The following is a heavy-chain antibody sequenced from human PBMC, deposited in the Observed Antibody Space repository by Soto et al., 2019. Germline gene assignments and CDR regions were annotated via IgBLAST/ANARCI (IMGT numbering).Heavy chain of an antibody. CDR3: ARDRNYYDSSGYSYFDY. Sequence: ASVKVSCKASGGTFSSYAISWVRQAPGQGLEWMGGIIPILGIANYAQKFQGRVTITADKSTSTAYMELSSLRSEDTAMYYCARDRNYYDSSGYSYFDYWGQGTLVTVSS. CDR1: GGTFSSYA. V-gene: IGHV1-69*10. D-gene: IGHD3-22*01. J-gene: IGHJ4*02. CDR2: IIPILGIA.